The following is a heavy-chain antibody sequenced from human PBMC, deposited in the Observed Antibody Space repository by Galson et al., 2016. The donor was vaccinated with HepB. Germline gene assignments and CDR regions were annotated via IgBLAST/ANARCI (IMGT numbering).Heavy chain of an antibody. CDR3: ARGVALPVWYYFDY. J-gene: IGHJ4*02. CDR1: GYTFAAYG. V-gene: IGHV1-18*01. D-gene: IGHD6-19*01. Sequence: SVKVSCKASGYTFAAYGITWVRQAPGQGLEWMGWISGHNANTNYAQKFQGRVTMTTDTSTNTAYLELRNLRSDDSAVYYCARGVALPVWYYFDYWGQGTLVTVSS. CDR2: ISGHNANT.